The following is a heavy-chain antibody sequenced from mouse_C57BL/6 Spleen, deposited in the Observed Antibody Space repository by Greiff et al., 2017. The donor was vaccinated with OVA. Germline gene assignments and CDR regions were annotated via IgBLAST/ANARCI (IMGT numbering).Heavy chain of an antibody. Sequence: EVKLEESGGGLVQPKGSLKLSCAASGFSFNTYAMHWVRQAPGKGMEWVARMRSKSNNYATYYADSVKDRFTISRDDAESMLYLQMSNLKTEDTAVYYCVRGYSNCGHWFAYWGQGTLVTVSA. V-gene: IGHV10-1*01. CDR2: MRSKSNNYAT. CDR1: GFSFNTYA. D-gene: IGHD2-5*01. J-gene: IGHJ3*01. CDR3: VRGYSNCGHWFAY.